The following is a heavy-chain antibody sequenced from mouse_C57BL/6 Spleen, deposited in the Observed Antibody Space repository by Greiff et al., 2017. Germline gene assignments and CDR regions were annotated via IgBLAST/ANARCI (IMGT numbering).Heavy chain of an antibody. Sequence: QVQLQQPGAELVRPGSSVKLSCKASGYTFTSYWMHWVKQRPIQGLEWIGNIDPSDSETHYNQKFKDKATLTVDKSSSTAYMQLSSLTSGDSAVYYGARSVGYGFAYWGQGTLVTVSA. J-gene: IGHJ3*01. CDR1: GYTFTSYW. CDR3: ARSVGYGFAY. CDR2: IDPSDSET. V-gene: IGHV1-52*01. D-gene: IGHD2-2*01.